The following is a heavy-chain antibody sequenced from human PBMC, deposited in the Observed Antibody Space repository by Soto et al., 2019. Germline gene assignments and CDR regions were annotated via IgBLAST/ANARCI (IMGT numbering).Heavy chain of an antibody. CDR2: IIPIFGTA. J-gene: IGHJ5*02. CDR1: GGPFSSYA. V-gene: IGHV1-69*13. Sequence: SVKVSFKASGGPFSSYAISCVRQAPGQGLEWMGGIIPIFGTANYAQKFQGRVTITADESTSTAYMELSSLRSEDTAVYYCARDKQPNWFDPWGQGTMVTVSS. CDR3: ARDKQPNWFDP. D-gene: IGHD6-13*01.